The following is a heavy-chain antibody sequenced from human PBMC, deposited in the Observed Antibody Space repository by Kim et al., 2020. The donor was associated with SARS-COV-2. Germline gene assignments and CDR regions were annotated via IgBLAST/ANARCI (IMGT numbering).Heavy chain of an antibody. CDR1: GYTFTSYG. Sequence: ASVKVSCKASGYTFTSYGISWVRQAPGQGLEWMGWISAYNGNTNYAQKLQGRVTMTTDTSTSTAYMELRSLRSDDTAVYYCARDRSTMVRGVIINVGWFDPWGQGTLVTVSS. J-gene: IGHJ5*02. CDR2: ISAYNGNT. CDR3: ARDRSTMVRGVIINVGWFDP. V-gene: IGHV1-18*01. D-gene: IGHD3-10*01.